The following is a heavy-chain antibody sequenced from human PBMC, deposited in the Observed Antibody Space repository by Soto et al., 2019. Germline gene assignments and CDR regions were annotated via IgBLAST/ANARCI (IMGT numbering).Heavy chain of an antibody. V-gene: IGHV1-8*01. CDR2: MNPNSGNT. CDR1: GYTFTSYD. J-gene: IGHJ4*02. CDR3: SRRITYSSSWAGSDY. D-gene: IGHD6-13*01. Sequence: QVQLVQSGAEVKKPGASVKVSCKASGYTFTSYDINWVRQATGQGLEWMGWMNPNSGNTGYAQKFQGRVTMTRNTSISTAHMELSSLRLEDTAVYYCSRRITYSSSWAGSDYWGQGTLVTVSS.